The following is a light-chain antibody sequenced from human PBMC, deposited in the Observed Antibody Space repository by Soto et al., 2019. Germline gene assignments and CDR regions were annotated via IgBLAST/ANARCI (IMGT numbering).Light chain of an antibody. V-gene: IGKV3-15*01. J-gene: IGKJ1*01. CDR2: GAS. CDR1: QSVSSN. CDR3: QKYNNWPPRAWT. Sequence: EIVMTQSPATLSVSPGERATLSCRASQSVSSNLAWYQQKPGQAPRLLIYGASTRATGIPARFSGSGSGTEFTRTISSLQSEDFAVYYCQKYNNWPPRAWTFGHGTKVEIK.